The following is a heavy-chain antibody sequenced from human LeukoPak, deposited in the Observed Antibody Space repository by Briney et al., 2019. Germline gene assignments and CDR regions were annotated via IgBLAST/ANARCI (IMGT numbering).Heavy chain of an antibody. CDR2: IIPIFGTA. Sequence: SVKVSCKASGGTFSSYAISWVRQAPGQGLEWMGGIIPIFGTANYAQKFQGRVTITADESTSTAYMELSSLRSEDTAVYYGARDRGEAAMVTLDYWGQGTLVTVSS. D-gene: IGHD5-18*01. V-gene: IGHV1-69*01. CDR3: ARDRGEAAMVTLDY. J-gene: IGHJ4*02. CDR1: GGTFSSYA.